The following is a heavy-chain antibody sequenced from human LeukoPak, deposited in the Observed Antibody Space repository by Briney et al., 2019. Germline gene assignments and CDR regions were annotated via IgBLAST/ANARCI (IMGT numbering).Heavy chain of an antibody. CDR3: ARDVGAVLGEVY. CDR2: ISNGGDYK. J-gene: IGHJ4*02. D-gene: IGHD3-16*01. Sequence: PGGSLTLSCTASGFTFSYLTMHWVRQAPGKGLEWVSSISNGGDYKRYAGSVRGRLTISRDNARNSMFLQMNSLRVEDTALYYCARDVGAVLGEVYLGQGTLVTVSS. CDR1: GFTFSYLT. V-gene: IGHV3-21*01.